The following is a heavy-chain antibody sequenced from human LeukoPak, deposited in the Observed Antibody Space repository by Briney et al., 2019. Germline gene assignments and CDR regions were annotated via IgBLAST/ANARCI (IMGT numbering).Heavy chain of an antibody. CDR1: GGSISSYY. Sequence: PSETLSLTCTVSGGSISSYYWSWIRQPPWKGLEWIGYIYYSASTNYNPSLKSRVTISVDTSKNQFSRKLSSVTAADTAVYYCARGAYSGSYGYWGQGTLVTVSS. CDR3: ARGAYSGSYGY. CDR2: IYYSAST. D-gene: IGHD1-26*01. V-gene: IGHV4-59*01. J-gene: IGHJ4*02.